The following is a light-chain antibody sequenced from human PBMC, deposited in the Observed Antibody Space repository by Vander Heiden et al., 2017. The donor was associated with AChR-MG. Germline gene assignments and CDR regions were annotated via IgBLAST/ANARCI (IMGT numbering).Light chain of an antibody. Sequence: DIQLTQSPSFLPASVGDRVTITCRASQDINNYLAWYQQKPGKAPKLLVYAASTLQTEVPSRFSGSGSGTEFTLTISSLQPEDFATYHCQQLKSYPLTLGGGTKVE. V-gene: IGKV1-9*01. CDR2: AAS. CDR1: QDINNY. J-gene: IGKJ4*01. CDR3: QQLKSYPLT.